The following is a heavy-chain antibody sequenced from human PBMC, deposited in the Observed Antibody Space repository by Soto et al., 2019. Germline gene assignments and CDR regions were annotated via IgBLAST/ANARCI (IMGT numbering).Heavy chain of an antibody. CDR2: ISWNSGSI. V-gene: IGHV3-9*01. J-gene: IGHJ5*02. D-gene: IGHD6-6*01. CDR3: AKGGSGYCSSSTNWFDP. CDR1: GFTFDDYA. Sequence: PGGSLRLSCAASGFTFDDYAMHWVRQAPGKGLEWVSGISWNSGSIGYAGSLKGGFTISGDTAKNSLYLQMNSMRAEDTALYYCAKGGSGYCSSSTNWFDPWGQGTLVTVSS.